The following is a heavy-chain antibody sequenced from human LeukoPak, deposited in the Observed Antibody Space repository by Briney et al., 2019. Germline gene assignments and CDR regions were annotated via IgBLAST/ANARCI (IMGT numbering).Heavy chain of an antibody. J-gene: IGHJ4*01. Sequence: GGSLRLSCAASGFTVSSNYMSWVRQAPGKGLEWVSVIYSGGSTYYADSVKGRFTISRDNSKNTLYLQMNSLRAEDTAVYYCARFLGGPAYFDYWGHGTLVTVPS. CDR2: IYSGGST. CDR3: ARFLGGPAYFDY. D-gene: IGHD2-15*01. CDR1: GFTVSSNY. V-gene: IGHV3-66*02.